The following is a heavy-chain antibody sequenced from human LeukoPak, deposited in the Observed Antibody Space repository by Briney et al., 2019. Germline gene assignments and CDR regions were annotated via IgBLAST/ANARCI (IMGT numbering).Heavy chain of an antibody. D-gene: IGHD2/OR15-2a*01. CDR2: IYYSGST. CDR3: ARAYSTVRGYFDY. J-gene: IGHJ4*02. Sequence: MPSETLSLTCTVSGGSISSGSYYWSWIRQPPGKGLEWIGYIYYSGSTNYNPSLKSRVTISVDTSKNQFSLKLSSVTAADTAVYYCARAYSTVRGYFDYWGQGTLVTVSS. V-gene: IGHV4-61*01. CDR1: GGSISSGSYY.